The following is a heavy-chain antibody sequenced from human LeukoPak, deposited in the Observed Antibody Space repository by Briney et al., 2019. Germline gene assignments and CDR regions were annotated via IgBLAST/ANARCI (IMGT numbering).Heavy chain of an antibody. CDR3: ARVVGDCSSTSCPTPDFDY. D-gene: IGHD2-2*01. V-gene: IGHV1-46*01. J-gene: IGHJ4*02. CDR1: GYTFTSYY. CDR2: INPSGGST. Sequence: ASVTVSCTASGYTFTSYYMHWVRQAPGQGLEWMGIINPSGGSTSYAQKFQGRVTMTRDTSTSTVYMELSSLRSEDTAVYYCARVVGDCSSTSCPTPDFDYWGQGTLVTVSS.